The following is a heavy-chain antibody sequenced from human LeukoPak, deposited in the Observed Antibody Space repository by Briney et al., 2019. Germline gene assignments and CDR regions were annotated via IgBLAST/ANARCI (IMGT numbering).Heavy chain of an antibody. V-gene: IGHV3-23*01. D-gene: IGHD3-22*01. CDR3: AKRGVVIRVILVGFHKEAYYFDS. Sequence: GGSLRLSCAVSGITVSNYVMSWVRQAPGKGLEWVADISGSGGGTHYADSVKGRFTISRDNFKNTLYLQMNGLRAEDMAVYFCAKRGVVIRVILVGFHKEAYYFDSWGQGALVTVSS. CDR1: GITVSNYV. CDR2: ISGSGGGT. J-gene: IGHJ4*02.